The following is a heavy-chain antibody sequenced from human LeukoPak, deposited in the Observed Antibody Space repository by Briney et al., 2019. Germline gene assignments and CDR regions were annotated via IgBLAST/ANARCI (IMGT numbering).Heavy chain of an antibody. D-gene: IGHD6-19*01. Sequence: GGSLRLSCAASGFTFSSYAMIWVRQAPGKGLEWVSAISGSGGSTYYADSVKGRFTISRDNSKNTLYLQMNSLRAEDTAVYYCAKDGYSSGWAPFDYWGQGTLVTVSS. CDR1: GFTFSSYA. V-gene: IGHV3-23*01. CDR3: AKDGYSSGWAPFDY. CDR2: ISGSGGST. J-gene: IGHJ4*02.